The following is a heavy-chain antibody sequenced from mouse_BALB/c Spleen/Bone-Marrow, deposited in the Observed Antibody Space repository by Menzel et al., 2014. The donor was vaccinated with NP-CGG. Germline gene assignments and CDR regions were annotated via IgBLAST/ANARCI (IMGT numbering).Heavy chain of an antibody. V-gene: IGHV3-1*02. D-gene: IGHD2-4*01. Sequence: VQLKESGPDLVKPSQSLSLTCTVTGYYITSGYSWHWIRQFLGNKLEWMGYIHYSGSTNYNPSLKSRISITRDTSKNQFFLQLNSVTTEDTATYYCARSDYDAWFAYWGQGTLVTVSA. CDR2: IHYSGST. J-gene: IGHJ3*01. CDR1: GYYITSGYS. CDR3: ARSDYDAWFAY.